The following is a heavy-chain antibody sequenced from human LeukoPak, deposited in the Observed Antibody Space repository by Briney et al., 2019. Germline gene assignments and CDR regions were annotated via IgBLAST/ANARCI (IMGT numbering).Heavy chain of an antibody. CDR1: GFTFSSYG. J-gene: IGHJ4*02. V-gene: IGHV3-21*01. D-gene: IGHD3-10*01. Sequence: GGSLRLSCAASGFTFSSYGMNWVRQAPGKGLEWVSSISSSSSYIYYADSVKGRFTISRDNAKNSLYLQMNSLRAEDTAVYYCAPDHGSGSYPFDYWGQGTLVTVSS. CDR2: ISSSSSYI. CDR3: APDHGSGSYPFDY.